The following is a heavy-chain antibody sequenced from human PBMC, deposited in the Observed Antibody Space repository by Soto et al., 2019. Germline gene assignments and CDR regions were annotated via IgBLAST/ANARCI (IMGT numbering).Heavy chain of an antibody. Sequence: SETLSLTCTVSGGSISSYYWSWIRQPPGKGLEWIGYIYYSGSTNYNPSLKSRVTISVDTSKNQFSLKLSSVTAADTAVYYCAHRRGDYNHWFDPCGQGTLVTVSS. D-gene: IGHD4-17*01. CDR3: AHRRGDYNHWFDP. CDR2: IYYSGST. CDR1: GGSISSYY. J-gene: IGHJ5*01. V-gene: IGHV4-59*01.